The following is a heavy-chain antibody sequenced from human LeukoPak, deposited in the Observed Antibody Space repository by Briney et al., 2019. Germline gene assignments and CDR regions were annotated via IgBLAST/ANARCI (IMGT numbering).Heavy chain of an antibody. J-gene: IGHJ6*03. CDR2: IKQDGSEK. Sequence: GGSLRLSCAASGFTFSSYWMSWVRQAPGKGLEWVANIKQDGSEKYYVDSVKGRFTISRDNAKNSLYLQMNSLRAEDTAVYYCARVAFTSPGTNYYYYYMDVWGKGTTVTVSS. CDR1: GFTFSSYW. V-gene: IGHV3-7*01. D-gene: IGHD2-2*01. CDR3: ARVAFTSPGTNYYYYYMDV.